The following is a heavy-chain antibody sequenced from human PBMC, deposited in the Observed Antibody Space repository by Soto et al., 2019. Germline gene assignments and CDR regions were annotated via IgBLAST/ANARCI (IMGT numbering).Heavy chain of an antibody. J-gene: IGHJ4*02. CDR2: ISPIFGTP. V-gene: IGHV1-69*01. D-gene: IGHD1-26*01. CDR1: GGTFSSYT. CDR3: ARVVVGSRLSLDY. Sequence: QVQLVQSGAEVKKPGSSVTVSCKASGGTFSSYTISWVRQAPGQGLEWMAGISPIFGTPIYAQKFQDRVTISADASTMTAYMEMNRLTSEDTAVYYCARVVVGSRLSLDYWGQGTLVTISS.